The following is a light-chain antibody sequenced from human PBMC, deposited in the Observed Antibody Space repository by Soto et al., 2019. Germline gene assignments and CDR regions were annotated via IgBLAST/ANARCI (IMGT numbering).Light chain of an antibody. CDR1: QSITGN. CDR2: DAS. V-gene: IGKV3-15*01. J-gene: IGKJ4*01. Sequence: EIVMTQSPATLSVSPGERATLSCRASQSITGNLTWYQQKPGQAPRLLIYDASTRATGIPDRFSGSGSGTEFTLTISSLQPEDFAVYYCQQYNNWPLTFGGGTKVDIK. CDR3: QQYNNWPLT.